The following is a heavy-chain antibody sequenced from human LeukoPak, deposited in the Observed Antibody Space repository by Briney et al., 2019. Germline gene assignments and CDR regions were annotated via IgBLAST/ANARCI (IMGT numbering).Heavy chain of an antibody. CDR2: VYYIGST. Sequence: SETLSLTCTVSGGSINSYYWSWIRQPPGKGLEWIGYVYYIGSTNYNPSLKSRVIISIDTSKDQFSLKLSSVTAADTAVYYCARVRSHWLANDAFDIWGQGTMVTVSS. CDR3: ARVRSHWLANDAFDI. V-gene: IGHV4-59*01. J-gene: IGHJ3*02. CDR1: GGSINSYY. D-gene: IGHD6-19*01.